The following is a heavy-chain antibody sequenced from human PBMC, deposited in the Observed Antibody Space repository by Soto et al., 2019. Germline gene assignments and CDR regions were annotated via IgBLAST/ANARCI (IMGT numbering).Heavy chain of an antibody. D-gene: IGHD4-4*01. Sequence: PGGSLRLSCAASGFTFSSYAMSWVRQPPGKGLEWVSAISGSGGSTYYADSVKGRFTTSRDNSKNTLYLQMNSLRAEDTAVYYCAKDSRLQWAVDYWGQGTLVTVSS. J-gene: IGHJ4*02. V-gene: IGHV3-23*01. CDR1: GFTFSSYA. CDR3: AKDSRLQWAVDY. CDR2: ISGSGGST.